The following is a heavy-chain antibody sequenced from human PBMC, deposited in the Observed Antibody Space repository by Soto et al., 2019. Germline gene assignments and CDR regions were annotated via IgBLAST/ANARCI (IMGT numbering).Heavy chain of an antibody. Sequence: GASVKVSCKASGYTFTSYYMHWVRQAPGQGLEWMGIINPSGGSTSYAQKFQGRVTMTRDTSTSTAYMELRSLRSDDTAVYYCARGRLITGTHHYFDYWGQGTLVTVSS. CDR2: INPSGGST. CDR1: GYTFTSYY. D-gene: IGHD1-20*01. V-gene: IGHV1-46*01. CDR3: ARGRLITGTHHYFDY. J-gene: IGHJ4*02.